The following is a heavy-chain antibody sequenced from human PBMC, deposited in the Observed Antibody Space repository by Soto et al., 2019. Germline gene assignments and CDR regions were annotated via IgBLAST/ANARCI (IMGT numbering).Heavy chain of an antibody. CDR1: GGSFSGYY. Sequence: QVQLQQWGAGLLKPSETLSLTCAVYGGSFSGYYWSWIRQPPGKGLEWIGEINHSGSTNYNPSLKIRVTTSVDTSQNQSSLQLSSVTAADPAVYCCARGGHSGYDYYWFDPWGQGPLVTVSS. V-gene: IGHV4-34*01. D-gene: IGHD5-12*01. J-gene: IGHJ5*02. CDR3: ARGGHSGYDYYWFDP. CDR2: INHSGST.